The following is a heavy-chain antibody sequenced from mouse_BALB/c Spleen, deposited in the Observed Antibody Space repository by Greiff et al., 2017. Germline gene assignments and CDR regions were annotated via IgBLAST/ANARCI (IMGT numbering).Heavy chain of an antibody. CDR3: ARDGGLRRGYPMDY. V-gene: IGHV2-9*02. CDR2: IWAGGST. J-gene: IGHJ4*01. Sequence: VQRVESGPGLVAPSQSLSITCTVSGFSLTSYGVHWVRQPPGKGLEWLGVIWAGGSTNYNSALMSRLSISKDNSKSQVFLKMNSLQTDDTAMYYCARDGGLRRGYPMDYWGQGTSVTVSS. CDR1: GFSLTSYG. D-gene: IGHD2-4*01.